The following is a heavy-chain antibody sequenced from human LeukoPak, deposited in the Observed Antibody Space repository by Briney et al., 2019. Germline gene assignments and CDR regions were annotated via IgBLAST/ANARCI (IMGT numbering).Heavy chain of an antibody. D-gene: IGHD2-21*01. J-gene: IGHJ4*02. CDR2: IIPIFGTA. Sequence: ASVKVSCKASGGTFSSYAISWVRQAPGQGLEWMGGIIPIFGTANYAQKFQGRVTITADESTSTAYMELSSLRSEDTAVYYCASGNRDVGGDEEGVDYWGQGTLVTVSS. V-gene: IGHV1-69*13. CDR3: ASGNRDVGGDEEGVDY. CDR1: GGTFSSYA.